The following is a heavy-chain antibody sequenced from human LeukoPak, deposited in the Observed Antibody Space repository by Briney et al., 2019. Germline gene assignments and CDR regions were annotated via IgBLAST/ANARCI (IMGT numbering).Heavy chain of an antibody. CDR1: GFTFGDYA. D-gene: IGHD4-17*01. CDR2: INSDGSST. V-gene: IGHV3-74*01. CDR3: ARDLGDYGDCYDY. Sequence: GGSLRLSCTATGFTFGDYAMTWVRQAPGKGLVWVSRINSDGSSTSYADSVKGRFTISRDNAKNTLYLQMNSLRAEDTAVYYCARDLGDYGDCYDYWGQGTLVTVSS. J-gene: IGHJ4*02.